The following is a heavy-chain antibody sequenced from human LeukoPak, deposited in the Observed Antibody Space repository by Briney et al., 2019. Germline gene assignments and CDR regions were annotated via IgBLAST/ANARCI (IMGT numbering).Heavy chain of an antibody. CDR3: ARDFSGASRIDY. CDR2: LSGSGGNT. CDR1: GFTFSSYA. V-gene: IGHV3-23*01. Sequence: GGSQRLSCAASGFTFSSYAMTWVRQTPGMGLEWVSSLSGSGGNTFYADSVKGRFTISRDNSKNTLYLQMNSLRAEDTAVYYCARDFSGASRIDYWGQGTLVTVSS. D-gene: IGHD4/OR15-4a*01. J-gene: IGHJ4*02.